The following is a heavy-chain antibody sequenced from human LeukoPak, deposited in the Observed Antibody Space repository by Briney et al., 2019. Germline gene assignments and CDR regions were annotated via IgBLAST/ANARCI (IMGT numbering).Heavy chain of an antibody. Sequence: GGSLRLFCAASGFTFSIYDMHWVRQATGKGLEWVSAIGTVGDTYYPASVKGRFTISRENAKNSLYLQMNSLRDGDTAVYYCARETLDVGGDYGWYFDLWGRGTLVTVSS. CDR2: IGTVGDT. V-gene: IGHV3-13*01. J-gene: IGHJ2*01. CDR3: ARETLDVGGDYGWYFDL. CDR1: GFTFSIYD. D-gene: IGHD4-17*01.